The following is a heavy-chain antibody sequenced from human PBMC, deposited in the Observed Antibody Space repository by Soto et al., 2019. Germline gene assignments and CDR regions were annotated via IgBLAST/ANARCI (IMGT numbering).Heavy chain of an antibody. V-gene: IGHV4-31*03. CDR3: ARGIGGWYPHNWFDP. CDR1: GGSISSGGYY. CDR2: IYYSGST. D-gene: IGHD6-19*01. J-gene: IGHJ5*02. Sequence: QVQLQESGPGLVKPSQTLSLTCTVSGGSISSGGYYWSWIRQHPGKGLEWIGYIYYSGSTYYNPSFKSRVTISVDTSKNQFSLKLSSVTAADTAVYYCARGIGGWYPHNWFDPWGQGTLVTVSS.